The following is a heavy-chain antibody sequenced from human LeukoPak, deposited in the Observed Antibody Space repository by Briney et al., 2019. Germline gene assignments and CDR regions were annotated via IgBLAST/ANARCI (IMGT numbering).Heavy chain of an antibody. V-gene: IGHV3-21*01. CDR1: GFTVSSNY. J-gene: IGHJ4*02. CDR2: ISRNSSYI. Sequence: GSLRLSFAASGFTVSSNYMSWVRQAPGKGLEWVSSISRNSSYIYYANSVKGRFTISRDNAKNSLYLQINSLRAEDTAVYYCARNFVPTYYYDSSGYLSYWGQGTLVTVSS. CDR3: ARNFVPTYYYDSSGYLSY. D-gene: IGHD3-22*01.